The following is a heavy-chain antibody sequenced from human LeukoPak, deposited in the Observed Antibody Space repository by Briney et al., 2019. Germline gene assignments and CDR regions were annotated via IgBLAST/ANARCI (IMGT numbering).Heavy chain of an antibody. J-gene: IGHJ3*02. CDR3: ARSAANYGILTGRGAFDI. CDR1: GGTFSSYG. CDR2: IIPIFGTT. D-gene: IGHD3-9*01. V-gene: IGHV1-69*06. Sequence: SSVKVSCKASGGTFSSYGISLVRQAPGQGLEWMGGIIPIFGTTSYAQKFQGRVTITADKSTNTAYMELSSLRSEDTAVYYCARSAANYGILTGRGAFDIWGQGTMVTVSS.